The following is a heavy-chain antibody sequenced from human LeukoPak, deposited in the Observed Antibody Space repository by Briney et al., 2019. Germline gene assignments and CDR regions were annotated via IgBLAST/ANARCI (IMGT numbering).Heavy chain of an antibody. Sequence: GRSPRLSCAASGFTFSNYGMHWVRQAPGKGLEWVAVISYDGSNKYYADSVKGRFTISRDNSKNTLYLQMNSLRAEDTAMYYCAKDSSLAAADYWGQGTLVTVSS. CDR2: ISYDGSNK. CDR1: GFTFSNYG. D-gene: IGHD6-13*01. J-gene: IGHJ4*02. CDR3: AKDSSLAAADY. V-gene: IGHV3-30*18.